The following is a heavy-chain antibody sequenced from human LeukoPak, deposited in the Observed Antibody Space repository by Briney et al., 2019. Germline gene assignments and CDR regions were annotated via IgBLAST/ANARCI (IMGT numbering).Heavy chain of an antibody. CDR1: GFTFDDYG. CDR2: IWYDGSNK. Sequence: PGGSLRLSCAASGFTFDDYGMSWVRQAPGKGLEWVAVIWYDGSNKYYVDSVKGRFTISRDNSKNTLYLQMNSLRAEDTAVYYCARASSGGSGWDPDYWGQGTLVTVSS. J-gene: IGHJ4*02. D-gene: IGHD6-19*01. V-gene: IGHV3-33*08. CDR3: ARASSGGSGWDPDY.